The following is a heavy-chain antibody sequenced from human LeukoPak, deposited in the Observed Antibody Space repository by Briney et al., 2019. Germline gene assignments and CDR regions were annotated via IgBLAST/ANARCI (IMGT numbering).Heavy chain of an antibody. V-gene: IGHV3-9*01. CDR2: ISWNSGSI. CDR1: GFTFDDYA. J-gene: IGHJ6*02. Sequence: PGRSLRLSCAASGFTFDDYAMHWVRQAPGKGLEWVSGISWNSGSIGYADSVKGRFTISRDNAKNSLYLQMNSLRAEDTALYYCAKGISEYYGMDVWGQGTTVTVSS. D-gene: IGHD1-26*01. CDR3: AKGISEYYGMDV.